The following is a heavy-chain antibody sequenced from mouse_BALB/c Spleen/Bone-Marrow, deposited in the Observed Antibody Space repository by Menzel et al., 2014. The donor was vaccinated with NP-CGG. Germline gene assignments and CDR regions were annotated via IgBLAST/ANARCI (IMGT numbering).Heavy chain of an antibody. Sequence: VHVKQSGAELVKPGASVKLSCTASGFNIKDTYMHWVKQRPEQGPEWIGRIDPANGNTKYDPKFQGKATITADTSSNTAYLQLSSLTSEDTAVYYCAMITTGAWFAYWGQGTLVTVSA. J-gene: IGHJ3*01. CDR3: AMITTGAWFAY. D-gene: IGHD2-4*01. V-gene: IGHV14-3*02. CDR1: GFNIKDTY. CDR2: IDPANGNT.